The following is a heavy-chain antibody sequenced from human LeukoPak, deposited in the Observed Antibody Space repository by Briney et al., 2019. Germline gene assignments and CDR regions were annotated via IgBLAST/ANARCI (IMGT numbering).Heavy chain of an antibody. J-gene: IGHJ4*02. CDR3: ARAHHRRVYDYVWGSYPY. CDR2: ISNSGSSA. Sequence: GGSLRLSCAASGFSFSSYGMHWVRQAPGKGLEWVSTISNSGSSAYYADFVKGRFTIARDNSMNTLFLQMNSLRAEDTAVYYCARAHHRRVYDYVWGSYPYWGQGTLVTVSS. CDR1: GFSFSSYG. D-gene: IGHD3-16*02. V-gene: IGHV3-NL1*01.